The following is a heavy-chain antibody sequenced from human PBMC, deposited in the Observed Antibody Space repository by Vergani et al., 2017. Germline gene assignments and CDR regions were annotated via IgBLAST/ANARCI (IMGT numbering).Heavy chain of an antibody. CDR2: LSASDRRT. J-gene: IGHJ3*02. D-gene: IGHD6-19*01. V-gene: IGHV3-23*01. CDR3: AKVGRSEVAGTFGAFDI. Sequence: EVQLLESGGGLVQPGGSLRLSCAASGFTFTSHAMNWVRQAPGKGPEWVSTLSASDRRTHYADSVKGRFTISRDISKNTLFLHMNSLRPEDTAVYYCAKVGRSEVAGTFGAFDIWGQGTMVTVSS. CDR1: GFTFTSHA.